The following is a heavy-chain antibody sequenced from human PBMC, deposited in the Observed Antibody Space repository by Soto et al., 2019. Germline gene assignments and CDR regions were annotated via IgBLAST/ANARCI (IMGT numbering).Heavy chain of an antibody. CDR3: ARAIVAGYYYYYGMDV. V-gene: IGHV6-1*01. J-gene: IGHJ6*02. Sequence: PSQTLSLSCAISGDSVSSNSAAGNCISQSPSRFLEWLGRTYYRSKWYNDYAVSVKSRLTINPDTSKNQFSLQLNSVTPEDTAVYYCARAIVAGYYYYYGMDVWGQGTTVTVSS. CDR2: TYYRSKWYN. D-gene: IGHD5-12*01. CDR1: GDSVSSNSAA.